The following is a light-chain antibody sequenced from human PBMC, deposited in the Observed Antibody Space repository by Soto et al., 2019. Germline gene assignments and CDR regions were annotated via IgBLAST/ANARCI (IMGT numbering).Light chain of an antibody. V-gene: IGKV3-20*01. CDR1: QTVRSNY. Sequence: EIVLTQSPGTLSLSPGDRATLSCRASQTVRSNYLAWYQQKPGQTPRLLIYGASNRATDIPDRFSGSGSVTDFTLTISRLEPEDCGMYYCQQYGTSPRTFGQGTKVE. CDR2: GAS. J-gene: IGKJ1*01. CDR3: QQYGTSPRT.